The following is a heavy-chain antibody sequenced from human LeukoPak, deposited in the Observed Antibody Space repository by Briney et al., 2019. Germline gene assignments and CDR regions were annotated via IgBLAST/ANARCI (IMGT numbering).Heavy chain of an antibody. J-gene: IGHJ4*02. CDR2: IDSSSSTI. Sequence: HSGGSLRLSCATPGFIFSTYKMNWVRQAPGKGLEWISFIDSSSSTIYYADSVKGRFTISRDNAKNSLYLQMNSLRVEDTAIYYCARDGRVGEFLSSPGYWGQGTRVTVSS. D-gene: IGHD3-10*01. CDR1: GFIFSTYK. V-gene: IGHV3-48*01. CDR3: ARDGRVGEFLSSPGY.